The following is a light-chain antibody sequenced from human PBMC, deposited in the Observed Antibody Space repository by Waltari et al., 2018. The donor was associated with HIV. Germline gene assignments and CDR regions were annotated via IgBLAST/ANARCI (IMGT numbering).Light chain of an antibody. J-gene: IGLJ2*01. CDR3: QSVDSTGTQVL. CDR2: KDT. V-gene: IGLV3-25*03. Sequence: SYELTQPPSVSVSPGETAGITCSGDGLATHDTFWYQQRPGQAPVMVIFKDTQRSSGIPERFSGSSSGTTVTLTISGVQSEDEADYYCQSVDSTGTQVLFGGGTKLSVL. CDR1: GLATHD.